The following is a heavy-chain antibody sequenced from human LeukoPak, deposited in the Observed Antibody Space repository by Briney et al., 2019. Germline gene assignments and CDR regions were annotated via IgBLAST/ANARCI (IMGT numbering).Heavy chain of an antibody. J-gene: IGHJ5*02. CDR1: GGSISSYY. CDR3: ASGTFYCTNGVCYTWFDP. D-gene: IGHD2-8*01. Sequence: SETLSLTCTVSGGSISSYYWSWIRRPAGKGLEWIGRIYTSGSTNYNPSLKSRVTMSVDTSKNQFSLKLSSVTAADTAVYYCASGTFYCTNGVCYTWFDPWGQGTLVTVSS. V-gene: IGHV4-4*07. CDR2: IYTSGST.